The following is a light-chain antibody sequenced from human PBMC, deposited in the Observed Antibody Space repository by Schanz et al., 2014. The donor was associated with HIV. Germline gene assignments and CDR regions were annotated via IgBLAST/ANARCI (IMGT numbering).Light chain of an antibody. CDR3: QQYNDWPPIT. J-gene: IGKJ5*01. V-gene: IGKV1-5*03. CDR2: EAS. CDR1: QSIGNS. Sequence: IQMTQSPSTLSASVGDRVTITCRASQSIGNSLAWYQQKPGEALNLLISEASTLEFGVPPRFSGSGSGTEFTLTISSLQSEDFAVYYCQQYNDWPPITFGQGTRLEIK.